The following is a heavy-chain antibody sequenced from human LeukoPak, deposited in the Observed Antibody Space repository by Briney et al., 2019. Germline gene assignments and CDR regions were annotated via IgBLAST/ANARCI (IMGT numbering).Heavy chain of an antibody. V-gene: IGHV3-66*01. D-gene: IGHD5-12*01. J-gene: IGHJ4*02. CDR2: IYSGGNT. CDR1: GFTVSSNY. CDR3: PRGSEATETFDY. Sequence: GGSLRLSCAASGFTVSSNYMSWVRQAPGKGLEWVSVIYSGGNTYYADSVKGRFTISRDNSKNTLYLQMRVEDTAVYYCPRGSEATETFDYWGQGTLVTVSS.